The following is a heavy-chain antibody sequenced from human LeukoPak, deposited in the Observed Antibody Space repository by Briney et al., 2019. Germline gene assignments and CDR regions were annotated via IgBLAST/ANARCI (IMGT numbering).Heavy chain of an antibody. Sequence: ASVKVSCKVSGYTLTELSMHWVRQAPGKGLEWMGGFDPEDGETIYAQKFQGRVTMTEDTSTDTAYMELSSLRSEDTAVYYCAAGVSIAAAGTLLGYWGQGTLVTVSS. V-gene: IGHV1-24*01. CDR2: FDPEDGET. D-gene: IGHD6-13*01. J-gene: IGHJ4*02. CDR3: AAGVSIAAAGTLLGY. CDR1: GYTLTELS.